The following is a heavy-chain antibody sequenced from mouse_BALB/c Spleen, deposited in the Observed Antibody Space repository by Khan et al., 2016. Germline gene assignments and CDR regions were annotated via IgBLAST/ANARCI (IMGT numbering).Heavy chain of an antibody. CDR2: INPGSGGT. V-gene: IGHV1-54*01. D-gene: IGHD1-2*01. Sequence: QVQLKQSGAELVRPGTSVKVSCKASGYAFTNYLIEWIKQRPGQGLEWIGVINPGSGGTNYNEKFKDMATLTADKSSSTAYMQLSSLTSDDSAVSFCARSYYGYGFAYWGQGTLVTVSA. CDR1: GYAFTNYL. J-gene: IGHJ3*01. CDR3: ARSYYGYGFAY.